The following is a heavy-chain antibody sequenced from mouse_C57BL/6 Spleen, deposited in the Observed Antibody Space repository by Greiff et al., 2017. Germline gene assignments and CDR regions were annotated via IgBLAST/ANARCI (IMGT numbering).Heavy chain of an antibody. CDR2: ISSGSSTI. J-gene: IGHJ4*01. CDR3: AIYYDYDVGYAMDY. Sequence: EVKLVESGGGLVKPGGSLKLSCAASGFTFSDYGMHWVRQAPEKGLVWVAYISSGSSTIYYADTVKGRFTISRDNAKNTLFLQMTSLRSEDTAMYYCAIYYDYDVGYAMDYWGQGTSVAVSS. CDR1: GFTFSDYG. V-gene: IGHV5-17*01. D-gene: IGHD2-4*01.